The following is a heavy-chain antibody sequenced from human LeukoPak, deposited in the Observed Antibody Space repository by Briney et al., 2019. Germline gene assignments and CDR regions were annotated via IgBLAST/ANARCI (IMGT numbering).Heavy chain of an antibody. CDR3: AKVTADYYDRGGYYYGFAFDI. D-gene: IGHD3-22*01. Sequence: GGSLRLSCAASGFTFSSYAMSWVRQVPGKVREWVLAISGSGGSTSCADCVKGRFTISRDNSKNTLYLQMNSLRAGDTAVYYCAKVTADYYDRGGYYYGFAFDIWGQGTMVTVSS. CDR1: GFTFSSYA. J-gene: IGHJ3*02. CDR2: ISGSGGST. V-gene: IGHV3-23*01.